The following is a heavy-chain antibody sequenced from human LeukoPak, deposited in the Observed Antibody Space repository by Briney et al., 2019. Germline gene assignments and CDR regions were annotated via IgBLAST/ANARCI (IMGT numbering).Heavy chain of an antibody. CDR2: ISSSSSYI. V-gene: IGHV3-21*01. J-gene: IGHJ4*02. CDR3: ARDPPYCSSTSCYEARPSLTFDY. CDR1: GFTFSSYS. Sequence: PGGSLRLSCAASGFTFSSYSMNWVRQAPGKGLEWVSSISSSSSYIYYADSVKGRFTISRDNAKNSLYLQMNSLRAEDTAVYYCARDPPYCSSTSCYEARPSLTFDYWGQGTLVTVSS. D-gene: IGHD2-2*01.